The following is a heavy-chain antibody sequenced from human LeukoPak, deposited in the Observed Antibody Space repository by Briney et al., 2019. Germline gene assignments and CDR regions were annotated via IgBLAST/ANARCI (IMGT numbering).Heavy chain of an antibody. CDR3: ASNLRYFDWLDRVGYYYYMDV. Sequence: GASVKVSCKASGYTFTNYAMNWVRQAPGQGLEWMGWINTNTENPTYAQGFTGRFVFSLDTSVSTAYLQISSLKAEDTAVYYCASNLRYFDWLDRVGYYYYMDVWGKGTTVTVSS. V-gene: IGHV7-4-1*02. J-gene: IGHJ6*03. CDR2: INTNTENP. D-gene: IGHD3-9*01. CDR1: GYTFTNYA.